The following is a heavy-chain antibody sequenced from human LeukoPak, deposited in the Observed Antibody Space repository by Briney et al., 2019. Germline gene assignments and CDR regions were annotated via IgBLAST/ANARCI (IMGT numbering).Heavy chain of an antibody. CDR2: IKSKTDGGTT. Sequence: GGSLRLSCAASGFTFSNAWMSWVRQAPGKGLEWVGRIKSKTDGGTTDYAAPVKGRFTISRDDSKNTLYLQMNSPKTEDTAVYYCTAGFSSGRFDYWGQGTLVTVSS. D-gene: IGHD6-25*01. V-gene: IGHV3-15*01. J-gene: IGHJ4*02. CDR3: TAGFSSGRFDY. CDR1: GFTFSNAW.